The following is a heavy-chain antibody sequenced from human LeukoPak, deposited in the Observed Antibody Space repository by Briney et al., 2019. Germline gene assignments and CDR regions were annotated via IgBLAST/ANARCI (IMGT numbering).Heavy chain of an antibody. CDR1: GFTVSSNY. Sequence: GGSLRLSCAASGFTVSSNYMSWVRQAPGKGLEWVSVIYSGGSTYYEDSVKGRFTISRDSSKNTLYLQMSSLRDEDTAVYYCARDTLYCSGGYCYNDYWGQGTLVTVSS. D-gene: IGHD2-15*01. CDR3: ARDTLYCSGGYCYNDY. J-gene: IGHJ4*02. V-gene: IGHV3-53*05. CDR2: IYSGGST.